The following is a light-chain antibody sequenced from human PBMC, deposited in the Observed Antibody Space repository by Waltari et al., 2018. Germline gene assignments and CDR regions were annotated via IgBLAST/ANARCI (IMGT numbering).Light chain of an antibody. CDR2: DVH. CDR1: CSDVGGYNY. Sequence: HSTLSHPASVSGSSVQSFNTSCTGTCSDVGGYNYVHWLQPHPGRAPKLMSYDVHKRPSGVSNRFSGSKSGNTASLTISGLQAEDESDYYCSSYTSSSTLYVFGTGTKVTVL. V-gene: IGLV2-14*03. J-gene: IGLJ1*01. CDR3: SSYTSSSTLYV.